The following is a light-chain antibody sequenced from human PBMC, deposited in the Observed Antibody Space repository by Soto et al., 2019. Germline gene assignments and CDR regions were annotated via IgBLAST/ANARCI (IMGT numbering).Light chain of an antibody. Sequence: DIVMTQYPDSLAVSLGERATINCRSSQTVLYSSNNKNHLAWYQQKPGQPPKLLIYWASTRESGVPDRFSGSGSGTDFTLTISSLQAEDVAVYYCQQYYTTPYTFGQGTKLEI. J-gene: IGKJ2*01. CDR2: WAS. V-gene: IGKV4-1*01. CDR1: QTVLYSSNNKNH. CDR3: QQYYTTPYT.